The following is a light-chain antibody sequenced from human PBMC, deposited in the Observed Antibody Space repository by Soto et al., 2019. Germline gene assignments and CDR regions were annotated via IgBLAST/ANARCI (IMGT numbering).Light chain of an antibody. CDR1: SSDVGGYNH. V-gene: IGLV2-14*01. CDR3: SSYTSSSPLV. Sequence: QYALTQPASVSGSPGQSITISCTGTSSDVGGYNHVSWYQQHPGKAPKLMIYDVSNRPSGVSNRFSGSKSGNTASLTISGLQAEDEADYYCSSYTSSSPLVFGGGTKLTVL. CDR2: DVS. J-gene: IGLJ2*01.